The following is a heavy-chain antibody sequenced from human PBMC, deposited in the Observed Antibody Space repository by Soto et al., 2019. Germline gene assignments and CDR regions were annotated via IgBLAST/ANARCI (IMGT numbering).Heavy chain of an antibody. CDR1: GGSISSYY. V-gene: IGHV4-59*01. J-gene: IGHJ5*02. Sequence: TLSLTCTVSGGSISSYYWSWIRQPPGKGLGWIGYIYYSGSTNYNPSLKSRGTISVDTSKNQFSLKLSSVTAADTAVYYCARGLSIAARPGCFDPWGQGTRVPVAS. CDR2: IYYSGST. CDR3: ARGLSIAARPGCFDP. D-gene: IGHD6-6*01.